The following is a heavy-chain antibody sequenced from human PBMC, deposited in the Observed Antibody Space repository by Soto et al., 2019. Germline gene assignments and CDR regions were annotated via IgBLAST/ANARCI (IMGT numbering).Heavy chain of an antibody. CDR2: ISAYNGNT. Sequence: QVQLVQSGAEVKKPGASVKVSCKASGYTFTSYGISCVRQAPGQGLEWMGWISAYNGNTNYAQKLQGRVTMTTDTSTSTAYMELRGLRSDDTAVYYCARSPCIAARCFDGMDVGGQGTTVTVSS. CDR1: GYTFTSYG. V-gene: IGHV1-18*01. CDR3: ARSPCIAARCFDGMDV. D-gene: IGHD6-6*01. J-gene: IGHJ6*02.